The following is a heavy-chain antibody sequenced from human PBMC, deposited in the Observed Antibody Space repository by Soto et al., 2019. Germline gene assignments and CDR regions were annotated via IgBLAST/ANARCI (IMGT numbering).Heavy chain of an antibody. D-gene: IGHD3-10*01. J-gene: IGHJ6*02. CDR1: GFTFSSYS. Sequence: GGSLRLSCAASGFTFSSYSMNWVRQAPGKGLEWVSSISSSSSYIYYADSVKGRFTISRDNAKNSLYLQMNSLRAEDTAVYYCATVRWFGELLSDYYYYGMDVWGQGTTVTVSS. CDR2: ISSSSSYI. V-gene: IGHV3-21*01. CDR3: ATVRWFGELLSDYYYYGMDV.